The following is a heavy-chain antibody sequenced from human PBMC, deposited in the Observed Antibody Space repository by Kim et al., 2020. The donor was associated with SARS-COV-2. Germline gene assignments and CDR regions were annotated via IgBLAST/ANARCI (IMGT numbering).Heavy chain of an antibody. Sequence: GGSLRLSCAASGFGFSDYGMHWVRQAPGKGLEWVAVIWNDGSQKYYGDSVKGRFTISRDNSKNTLHLQMNSLRAEDTAVYYCARGGPSLVIYYFDYWGQGTLVTVSS. D-gene: IGHD3-9*01. J-gene: IGHJ4*02. CDR2: IWNDGSQK. CDR3: ARGGPSLVIYYFDY. CDR1: GFGFSDYG. V-gene: IGHV3-33*01.